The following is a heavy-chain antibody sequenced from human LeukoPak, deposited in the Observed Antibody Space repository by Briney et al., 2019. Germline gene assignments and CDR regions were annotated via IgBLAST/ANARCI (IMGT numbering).Heavy chain of an antibody. J-gene: IGHJ4*02. D-gene: IGHD3-10*01. CDR1: GGSISSYY. V-gene: IGHV4-59*08. CDR2: IYYSGST. Sequence: SETLSLTCTVSGGSISSYYWSWIRQPPGKGLEWIGYIYYSGSTNYNPSLKSRVTISVDTSKNQFSLRLSSLTAADTAVYYCARHGSSYSFDYWGQGTLVTVSS. CDR3: ARHGSSYSFDY.